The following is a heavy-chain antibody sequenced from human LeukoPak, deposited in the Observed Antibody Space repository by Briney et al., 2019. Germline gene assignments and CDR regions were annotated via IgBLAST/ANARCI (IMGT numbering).Heavy chain of an antibody. CDR2: ISSSSSYI. Sequence: GGSLRLSCAASGFTFSSYSMNWVRQAPGKGLEWVSSISSSSSYIYYADSVKGRFTISRDNVKNSLYLQMNSLRAEDTAVYYCARERVGYSYGASCFDYWGQGTLVTVSS. D-gene: IGHD5-18*01. J-gene: IGHJ4*02. CDR3: ARERVGYSYGASCFDY. CDR1: GFTFSSYS. V-gene: IGHV3-21*01.